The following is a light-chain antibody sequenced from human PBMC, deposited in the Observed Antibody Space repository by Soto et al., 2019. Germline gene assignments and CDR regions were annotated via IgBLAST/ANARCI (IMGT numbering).Light chain of an antibody. Sequence: EVVMTQSPATLPVSPGERATLSCRASQSVSSNLAWYQQNPGQAPRLLIFGASTRATGIPARFSGSGSGIEFTLTISSLQSEDFAVYYCQQYNNWPLYTFGQGTKLEIK. CDR1: QSVSSN. V-gene: IGKV3D-15*01. CDR2: GAS. CDR3: QQYNNWPLYT. J-gene: IGKJ2*01.